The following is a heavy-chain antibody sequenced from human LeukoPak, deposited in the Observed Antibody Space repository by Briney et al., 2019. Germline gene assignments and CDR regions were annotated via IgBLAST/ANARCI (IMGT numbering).Heavy chain of an antibody. V-gene: IGHV1-18*01. CDR1: GYTFTSFG. Sequence: ASVKVSCKASGYTFTSFGIAWVRQAPGQGLEWMGWTSVYNGNTNYAQKVQGRVTMTTDTSTSTAYMELRSLRSDDTAVYYCARQPAEYDYGLDVWGQGTTVTVSS. CDR2: TSVYNGNT. J-gene: IGHJ6*02. CDR3: ARQPAEYDYGLDV.